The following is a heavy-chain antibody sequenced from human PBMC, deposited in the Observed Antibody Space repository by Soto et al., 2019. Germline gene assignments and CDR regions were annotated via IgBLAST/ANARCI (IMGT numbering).Heavy chain of an antibody. CDR1: GGSISSSSYY. CDR3: ASPQAYYYDSSGYYYDSY. V-gene: IGHV4-39*01. Sequence: QLQLQESGPGLVKPSETLSLTCTVSGGSISSSSYYWGWIRQPPGKGLEWIGSIDYSGSTYYNPSLNSRVNISGVTSKNQLSLKLSSVTAADTAVYYCASPQAYYYDSSGYYYDSYWCQGTLVTVSS. J-gene: IGHJ4*02. D-gene: IGHD3-22*01. CDR2: IDYSGST.